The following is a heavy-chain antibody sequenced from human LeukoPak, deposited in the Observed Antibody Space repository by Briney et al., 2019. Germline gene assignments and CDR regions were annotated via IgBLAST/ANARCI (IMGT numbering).Heavy chain of an antibody. D-gene: IGHD3-22*01. CDR3: ARRWLLPRRGFFDY. J-gene: IGHJ4*02. CDR2: INHSGST. V-gene: IGHV4-34*01. CDR1: GGSFSGYY. Sequence: PSETLSLTCAVYGGSFSGYYWSWIRQPPGKGLEWIGEINHSGSTNYNPSLKSRVTISVDTSKNQFSLKLSSVTAADTAVYYCARRWLLPRRGFFDYWGQGTLVTVSS.